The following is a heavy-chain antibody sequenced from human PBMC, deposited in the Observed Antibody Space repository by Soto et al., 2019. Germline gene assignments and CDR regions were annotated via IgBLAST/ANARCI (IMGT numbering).Heavy chain of an antibody. J-gene: IGHJ6*02. V-gene: IGHV1-69*01. D-gene: IGHD3-10*01. CDR1: GGTFSSYA. CDR3: AREGYYGSGFGYGMDV. CDR2: IIPIFGTA. Sequence: QVQLVQSGAEVKKPGSSVKVSCKASGGTFSSYAISWVRQAPGQGLEWMGGIIPIFGTANYAQKFQGRVTITADESTSTAYMELSSLRSEDTDVYYCAREGYYGSGFGYGMDVWGQGTTVTVSS.